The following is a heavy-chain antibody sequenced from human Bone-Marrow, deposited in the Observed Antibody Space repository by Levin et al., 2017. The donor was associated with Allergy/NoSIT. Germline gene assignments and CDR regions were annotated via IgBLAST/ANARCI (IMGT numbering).Heavy chain of an antibody. CDR1: GYTFTGYY. D-gene: IGHD3-22*01. J-gene: IGHJ4*02. Sequence: GESLKISCKASGYTFTGYYMHWVRQAPGQGLEWMGWINPNSGGTNYAQKFQGRVTMTRDTSISTAYMELSRLRSDDTAVYYCARERLPPDYYDSSGYYYWGQGTLVTVSS. V-gene: IGHV1-2*02. CDR3: ARERLPPDYYDSSGYYY. CDR2: INPNSGGT.